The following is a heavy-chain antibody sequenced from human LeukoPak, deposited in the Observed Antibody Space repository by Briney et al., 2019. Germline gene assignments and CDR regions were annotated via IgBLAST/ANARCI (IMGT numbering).Heavy chain of an antibody. V-gene: IGHV3-30*04. Sequence: GGSLRLSCAASGFTFSSYAMHWVRQAPGKGLEWVAVISYDGSNKYYADSVKGRFTISRDNSKNTLYLQMNSLRAEDTAVYYCARAPTGGMDVWGQGTTVTASS. CDR3: ARAPTGGMDV. CDR2: ISYDGSNK. J-gene: IGHJ6*02. CDR1: GFTFSSYA. D-gene: IGHD3-10*01.